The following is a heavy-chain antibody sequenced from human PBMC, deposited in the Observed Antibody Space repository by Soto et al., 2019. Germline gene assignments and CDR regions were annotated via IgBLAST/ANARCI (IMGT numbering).Heavy chain of an antibody. Sequence: SQTLSLTCAISGDSLSSSSAAWNWIRQSPARGLEWLGRTYYRSKWYNDYALSVKSRITVTPDTSKNQFSLQLNSVAPEDTAVYYCARGRASNRGDSLDPWGQGTQVTVSS. D-gene: IGHD2-21*01. CDR2: TYYRSKWYN. CDR3: ARGRASNRGDSLDP. V-gene: IGHV6-1*01. CDR1: GDSLSSSSAA. J-gene: IGHJ5*02.